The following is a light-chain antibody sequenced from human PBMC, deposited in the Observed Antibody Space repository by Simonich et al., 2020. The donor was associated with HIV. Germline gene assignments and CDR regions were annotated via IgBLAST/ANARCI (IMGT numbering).Light chain of an antibody. V-gene: IGKV1-5*03. CDR3: QQRSNWPRT. Sequence: DIQMTQSPSTLSAHVGDRVTITCRASQSIDNWLAWYQQKPGKAPKLLVYEASSLQSGVPSRFSGSGSGAEFTLTISSLEPEDFAVYYCQQRSNWPRTFGQGTKVEIK. CDR1: QSIDNW. J-gene: IGKJ1*01. CDR2: EAS.